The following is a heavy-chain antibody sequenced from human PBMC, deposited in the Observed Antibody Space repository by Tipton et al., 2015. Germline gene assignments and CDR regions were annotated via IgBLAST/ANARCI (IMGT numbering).Heavy chain of an antibody. CDR3: ASGGILGYFDY. D-gene: IGHD3-16*01. CDR1: GGSISGAYNY. J-gene: IGHJ4*02. CDR2: IFYSGSA. V-gene: IGHV4-30-4*08. Sequence: TLSLTCTVSGGSISGAYNYWSWIRQHPTKGLEWIGYIFYSGSAFYNPPLKSRVTISVDTSENQFSLKLSSVTAADSAVYYCASGGILGYFDYWGQGTLITVSS.